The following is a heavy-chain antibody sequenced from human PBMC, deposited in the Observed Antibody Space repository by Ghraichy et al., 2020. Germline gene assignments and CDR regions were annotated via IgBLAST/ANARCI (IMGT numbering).Heavy chain of an antibody. CDR3: AKDNGAFAI. D-gene: IGHD2-8*01. J-gene: IGHJ3*02. CDR1: GFTFSSYG. V-gene: IGHV3-30*18. Sequence: GGSLRLSCAASGFTFSSYGMHWVRQAPGKGLEWVAVISYDGSNKYYADSVKGRFTISRDNSKNTLYLQMNSLRAEDTAVYYCAKDNGAFAIWGQGTMVTVSS. CDR2: ISYDGSNK.